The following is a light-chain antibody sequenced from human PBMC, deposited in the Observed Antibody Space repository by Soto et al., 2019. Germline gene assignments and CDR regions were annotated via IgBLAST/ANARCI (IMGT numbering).Light chain of an antibody. V-gene: IGLV2-14*01. CDR2: EVT. CDR1: SGDVGGYDY. J-gene: IGLJ1*01. CDR3: SSHTSGSTRV. Sequence: QSALTQPASVSGSRGQSIAISCTGTSGDVGGYDYVSWYQQHPDKAPKLMIYEVTKRPSWVSNRFSGSKSGNTASLTISGLQPEDEADYYCSSHTSGSTRVFGSGTKLTVL.